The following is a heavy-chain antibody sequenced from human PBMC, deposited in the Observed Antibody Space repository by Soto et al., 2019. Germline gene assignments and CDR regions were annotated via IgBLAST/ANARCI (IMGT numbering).Heavy chain of an antibody. V-gene: IGHV3-30*18. Sequence: QVQLVESGGGVVQPGRSLRLSCAASGFTFSSYGMHWVRQAPGKGLEWVAVISYDGSNKYYADSVKGRFTISRDNSKNTLDLQMNSLRAEDTAVYYCANFFSDAFDIWGQGTMVTVSS. CDR1: GFTFSSYG. J-gene: IGHJ3*02. D-gene: IGHD3-3*01. CDR2: ISYDGSNK. CDR3: ANFFSDAFDI.